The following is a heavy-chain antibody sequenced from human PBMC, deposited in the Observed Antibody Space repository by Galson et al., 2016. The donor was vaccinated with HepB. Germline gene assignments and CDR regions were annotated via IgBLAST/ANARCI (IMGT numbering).Heavy chain of an antibody. V-gene: IGHV3-33*01. D-gene: IGHD1-26*01. J-gene: IGHJ4*02. CDR3: VRDRSVYSGSYFDGVPFYY. Sequence: SLRLSCAASGFTFSSYGMHWVRQAPGKGLEWVAFIFYGGSNKYYADSVKGRFTISRDNSNNTLYLQMNSLRAEDTAVYYCVRDRSVYSGSYFDGVPFYYWGQGTLVTVSS. CDR1: GFTFSSYG. CDR2: IFYGGSNK.